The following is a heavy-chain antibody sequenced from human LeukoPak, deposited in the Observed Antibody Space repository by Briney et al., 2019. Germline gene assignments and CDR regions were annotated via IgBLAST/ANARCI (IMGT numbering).Heavy chain of an antibody. J-gene: IGHJ5*02. CDR3: AGTYYDFWSGLPLPNWFDP. Sequence: GGSLRLSCAASGFTFSSYAMHWVRQAPGKGLEWVAVISYDGSNKYYADPVKGRFTISRDNSKNTLYLQMNSLRAEDTAVYYCAGTYYDFWSGLPLPNWFDPWGQGTLVTVSS. CDR2: ISYDGSNK. D-gene: IGHD3-3*01. CDR1: GFTFSSYA. V-gene: IGHV3-30*04.